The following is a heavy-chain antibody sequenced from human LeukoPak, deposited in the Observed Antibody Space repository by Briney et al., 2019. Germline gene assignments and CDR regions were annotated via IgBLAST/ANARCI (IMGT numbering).Heavy chain of an antibody. CDR1: GYSISSDYY. V-gene: IGHV4-38-2*02. D-gene: IGHD3-22*01. Sequence: SETLSLTCTVSGYSISSDYYWGWIRQPPGKGLEWIGSIYYSGSTYYNPSLKSRVTISVDTSKNQFSLKLSSVTAADTAVYYCARRGYYDSRGYFDYWGQGTLVTVSS. J-gene: IGHJ4*02. CDR3: ARRGYYDSRGYFDY. CDR2: IYYSGST.